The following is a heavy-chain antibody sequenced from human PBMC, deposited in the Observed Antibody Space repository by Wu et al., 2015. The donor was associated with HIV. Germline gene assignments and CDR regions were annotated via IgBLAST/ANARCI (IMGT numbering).Heavy chain of an antibody. CDR2: INIYNGHT. V-gene: IGHV1-18*01. CDR1: GYTFSNHD. J-gene: IGHJ6*03. CDR3: ARNENDRYYYSYMDV. D-gene: IGHD3-16*02. Sequence: VELVQSGVEVRKPGASVKLSCKASGYTFSNHDVSWVRQAPGQGLEWLGWINIYNGHTILAQGFQGRVILTTESSTGTAYMELGGLTSGDTAIYYCARNENDRYYYSYMDVWGKGTTVIVSS.